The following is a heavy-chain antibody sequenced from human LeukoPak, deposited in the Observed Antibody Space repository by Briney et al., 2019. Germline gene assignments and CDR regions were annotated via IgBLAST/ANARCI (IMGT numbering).Heavy chain of an antibody. CDR1: GFTFSSYA. CDR3: AKDIGTDSSGYYFFDY. D-gene: IGHD3-22*01. V-gene: IGHV3-23*01. Sequence: PGGSLRLSCAASGFTFSSYAMSWVRQAPGKGLEWVSAISGSGGSTYYADSVKGRFTISRDNSKNTLYLQMNSLRVEDTAVYYCAKDIGTDSSGYYFFDYWGQGTLVTVSS. CDR2: ISGSGGST. J-gene: IGHJ4*02.